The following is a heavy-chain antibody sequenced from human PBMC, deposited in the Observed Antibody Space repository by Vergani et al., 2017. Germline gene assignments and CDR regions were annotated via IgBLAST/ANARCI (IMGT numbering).Heavy chain of an antibody. V-gene: IGHV4-61*02. CDR2: IYTSGST. D-gene: IGHD4-23*01. J-gene: IGHJ4*02. CDR3: ARAYGGGVDY. CDR1: GGSISSGSYY. Sequence: QVQLQESGPGLVKPSQTLSLTCTVSGGSISSGSYYWSWIRQPAGKGLEWIGRIYTSGSTNYNPSLKSRVTISVDTSKNQFSLKLSSVTAADTAVYYCARAYGGGVDYWGQGTLVTVSS.